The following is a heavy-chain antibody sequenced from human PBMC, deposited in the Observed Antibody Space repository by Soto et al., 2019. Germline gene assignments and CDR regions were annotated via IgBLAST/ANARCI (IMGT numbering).Heavy chain of an antibody. V-gene: IGHV4-4*02. CDR1: GASLSSMNW. CDR2: VFHTGRT. D-gene: IGHD2-21*01. CDR3: ATWTLERLPTPGPFDY. J-gene: IGHJ4*02. Sequence: SETLSLTCAVSGASLSSMNWWSWVRQTTGKGLEWIGEVFHTGRTNYNPSLRSRVTLSVDTSKNQFSLKLSSVTAADTAMYYCATWTLERLPTPGPFDYWGQGTLVTVSS.